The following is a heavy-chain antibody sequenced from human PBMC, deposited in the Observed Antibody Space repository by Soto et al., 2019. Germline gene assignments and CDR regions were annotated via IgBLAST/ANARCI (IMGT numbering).Heavy chain of an antibody. D-gene: IGHD3-22*01. CDR3: ARTYYDSSGYYYLHDAFDI. V-gene: IGHV3-11*06. J-gene: IGHJ3*02. CDR2: ISSSSRYT. Sequence: QVQLVESGGGLVKPGGSLRLSCAASGFTFSDYYMSWIRQAPGKGLEWVSYISSSSRYTNYADSVKGRFTISRDNAKNSLYLQMNSLRAEDTAVYYCARTYYDSSGYYYLHDAFDIWGQGTMVTVSS. CDR1: GFTFSDYY.